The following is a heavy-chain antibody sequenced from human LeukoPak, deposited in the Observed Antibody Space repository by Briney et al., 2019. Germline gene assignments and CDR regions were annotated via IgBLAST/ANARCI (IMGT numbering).Heavy chain of an antibody. D-gene: IGHD3-9*01. CDR1: GYTFTSYY. CDR3: ASTYGVAGYYDY. J-gene: IGHJ4*02. CDR2: INPSGGST. Sequence: GASVKVSCKASGYTFTSYYMHWVRQAPGQGLEWMGIINPSGGSTSYAQKFQGRVTMTRDTSTSTVYMELSSLRSEDTAVYYCASTYGVAGYYDYWGQGTLVTVSS. V-gene: IGHV1-46*01.